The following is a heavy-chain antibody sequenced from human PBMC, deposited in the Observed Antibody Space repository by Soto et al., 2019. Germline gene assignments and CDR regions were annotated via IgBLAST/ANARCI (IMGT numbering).Heavy chain of an antibody. CDR3: GSWVSQHFDY. CDR1: GFTFNSRTSHA. D-gene: IGHD2-8*01. CDR2: ISSDGANT. V-gene: IGHV3-23*01. Sequence: LESGGGLVRPGGSLRLSCAVFGFTFNSRTSHAMSWVRQAPGKGPEWVSTISSDGANTHYADSVKGRFTISKDTSRNSVNLHRNNLRADDTAMYFCGSWVSQHFDYWGRGILITVSS. J-gene: IGHJ4*02.